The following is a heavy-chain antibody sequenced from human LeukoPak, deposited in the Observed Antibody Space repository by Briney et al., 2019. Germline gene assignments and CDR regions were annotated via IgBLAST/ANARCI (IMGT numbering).Heavy chain of an antibody. V-gene: IGHV3-21*01. CDR1: GFTFSSYS. J-gene: IGHJ3*02. CDR3: ARLAAQDAFDI. Sequence: PGGALRLSCAASGFTFSSYSMNWVRQAPGKGLEWVSSISISSSYIYYADSVKGRFTISRDNAKNSLYLQMTRLRAEDTAVYYCARLAAQDAFDIWGQGTMVTVSS. D-gene: IGHD6-25*01. CDR2: ISISSSYI.